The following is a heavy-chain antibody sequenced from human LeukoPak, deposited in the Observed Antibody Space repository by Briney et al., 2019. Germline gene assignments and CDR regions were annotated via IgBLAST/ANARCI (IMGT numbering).Heavy chain of an antibody. CDR1: GFTFSSYA. V-gene: IGHV3-30*04. D-gene: IGHD6-13*01. J-gene: IGHJ4*02. CDR3: ARVAEAAAFDS. CDR2: ISYDGSNK. Sequence: SGGSLRLSCAASGFTFSSYAMHWVRQAPGKGLEWVAVISYDGSNKYYADSVKGRFTISRDNSKNTLYLQMNSLRAEDTAVYYCARVAEAAAFDSWGQGTLVTVPS.